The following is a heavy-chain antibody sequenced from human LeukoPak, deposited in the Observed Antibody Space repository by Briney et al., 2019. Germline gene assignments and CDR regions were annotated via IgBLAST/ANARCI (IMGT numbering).Heavy chain of an antibody. D-gene: IGHD6-13*01. V-gene: IGHV3-48*01. Sequence: GETLRLSCTGSGDSFTRHTMNWVRRAPGKGLEWISYIISSGSPIYYADSVKGRFSISRDNAKPSLYLQMNSLRAEDTAVYYCAREYDSSARFDYWGQGTLVTVFS. CDR2: IISSGSPI. J-gene: IGHJ4*02. CDR3: AREYDSSARFDY. CDR1: GDSFTRHT.